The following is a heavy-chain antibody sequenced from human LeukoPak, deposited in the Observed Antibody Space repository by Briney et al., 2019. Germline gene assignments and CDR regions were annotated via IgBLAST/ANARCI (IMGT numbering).Heavy chain of an antibody. CDR2: INPNSGGT. Sequence: ASVKVSCKASGDTFTGYYIHWVRQAPGQGLEWMGWINPNSGGTNYAQKFQGRVTMTRDTSISTAYMELSRLRSEDTAVYYCARDGVGATSPFDYYYYMDVWGKGTTVTVSS. CDR3: ARDGVGATSPFDYYYYMDV. CDR1: GDTFTGYY. V-gene: IGHV1-2*02. D-gene: IGHD1-26*01. J-gene: IGHJ6*03.